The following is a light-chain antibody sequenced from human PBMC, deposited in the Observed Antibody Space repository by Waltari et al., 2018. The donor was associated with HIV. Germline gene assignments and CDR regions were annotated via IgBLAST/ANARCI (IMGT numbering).Light chain of an antibody. CDR2: GAS. CDR1: QNITTS. Sequence: DIHMTPSPSPLSPPLGDRVPTTCRTRQNITTSLNLYQHKSEKTPKVLLYGASNLQSGVPPRFSGSGCGTHFSLLTSGRQPADVATYFCQQSYNGPVTFGQGTRLDLK. V-gene: IGKV1-39*01. J-gene: IGKJ5*01. CDR3: QQSYNGPVT.